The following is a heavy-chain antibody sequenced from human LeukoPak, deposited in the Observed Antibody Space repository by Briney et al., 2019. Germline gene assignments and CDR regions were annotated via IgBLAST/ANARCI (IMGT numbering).Heavy chain of an antibody. CDR3: ARVGGAMALDY. D-gene: IGHD5-18*01. Sequence: GGSLRLSCAASGFPFSSHGMSWVRQAPGKGLEWVSGIIGGGSTYYADSVKGRFTISGDNSKNTLYLQMNSLRAEDTAVYYCARVGGAMALDYWGQGTLVTVSS. J-gene: IGHJ4*02. CDR1: GFPFSSHG. CDR2: IIGGGST. V-gene: IGHV3-23*01.